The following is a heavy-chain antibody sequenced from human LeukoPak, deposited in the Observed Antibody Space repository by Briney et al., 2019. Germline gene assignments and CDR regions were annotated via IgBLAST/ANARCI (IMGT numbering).Heavy chain of an antibody. D-gene: IGHD5-18*01. Sequence: NASETLSLTCAVYGGSFNDYYWNWIRQPPGKGLEWIGEINLRGSTTYNPSLKSRVTISLDESKNQFSLTVSSVTAADTALYYCASARFVNWIHVGYMDVWGKGTSITVSS. CDR1: GGSFNDYY. CDR3: ASARFVNWIHVGYMDV. CDR2: INLRGST. V-gene: IGHV4-34*01. J-gene: IGHJ6*03.